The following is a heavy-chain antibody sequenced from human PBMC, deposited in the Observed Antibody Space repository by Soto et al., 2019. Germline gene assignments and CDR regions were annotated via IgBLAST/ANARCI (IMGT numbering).Heavy chain of an antibody. CDR2: INPYSGGA. J-gene: IGHJ5*02. Sequence: ASVKVSCKASGYTCTGYFMHWVLQAPGQGLEWMGWINPYSGGADYAQSFQGRVTMTRDTSISTVYMELSRLRFDDTAVYYCARVIRGAYYNSPLDTWGQGTVVTVSS. V-gene: IGHV1-2*02. CDR3: ARVIRGAYYNSPLDT. CDR1: GYTCTGYF. D-gene: IGHD3-10*01.